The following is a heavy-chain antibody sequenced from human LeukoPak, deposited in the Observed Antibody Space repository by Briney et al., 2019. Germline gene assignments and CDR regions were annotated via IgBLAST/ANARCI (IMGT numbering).Heavy chain of an antibody. CDR2: IKQDGSEK. CDR1: GFTFSNYW. CDR3: AKKGPGKAETLTCYFDY. D-gene: IGHD3-10*01. V-gene: IGHV3-7*03. Sequence: PGGSLRLSCAASGFTFSNYWMSWVRQAPGKGLEWVANIKQDGSEKYYVDSVKGRFTISRDNAKSSLYLQMNSLRAEGTAVYYVAKKGPGKAETLTCYFDYWGKGPLVTVSS. J-gene: IGHJ4*02.